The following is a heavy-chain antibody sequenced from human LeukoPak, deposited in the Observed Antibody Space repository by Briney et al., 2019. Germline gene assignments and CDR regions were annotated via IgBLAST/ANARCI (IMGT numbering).Heavy chain of an antibody. J-gene: IGHJ3*02. CDR3: ARVRDGYNDAYDI. CDR1: GYTFTSYY. Sequence: ASVTVSCKASGYTFTSYYIHWVRQAPGQGLEWMGLINPSGGSTNYAQTLQGRVFMTRDTSTSTVYMELSSLKSADTAVYYCARVRDGYNDAYDIWGQGTMVTVSS. D-gene: IGHD5-24*01. V-gene: IGHV1-46*04. CDR2: INPSGGST.